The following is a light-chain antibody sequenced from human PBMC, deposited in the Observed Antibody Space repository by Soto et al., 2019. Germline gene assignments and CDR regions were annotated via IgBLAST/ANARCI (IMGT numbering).Light chain of an antibody. V-gene: IGKV3-11*01. CDR3: QQRSNWLMYT. Sequence: EIVLTQSPATLSLSPGERATLSCRASQSVSSYLAWYQQKPGQAPRLLIYDASNSATGIPARFSGSGSGTDFTLTISSLEPEDFAAYYCQQRSNWLMYTFGQGTKLEIK. CDR1: QSVSSY. J-gene: IGKJ2*01. CDR2: DAS.